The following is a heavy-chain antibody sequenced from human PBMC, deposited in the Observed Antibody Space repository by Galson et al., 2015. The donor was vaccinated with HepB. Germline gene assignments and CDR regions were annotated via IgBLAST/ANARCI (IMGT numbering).Heavy chain of an antibody. J-gene: IGHJ4*01. CDR1: GFVFSSNS. Sequence: SLRLSCAASGFVFSSNSMNWVRQAPGKGLEWISHINGPGNVIYYADSVKGRFTISRDNAKNSLYLQMNSLRAEDTAVYYCARYGSGSQYKDPFDYW. D-gene: IGHD3-10*01. CDR3: ARYGSGSQYKDPFDY. V-gene: IGHV3-48*01. CDR2: INGPGNVI.